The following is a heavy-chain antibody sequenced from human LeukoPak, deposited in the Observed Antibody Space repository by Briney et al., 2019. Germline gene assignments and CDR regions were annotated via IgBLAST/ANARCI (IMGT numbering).Heavy chain of an antibody. V-gene: IGHV4-61*01. CDR1: GGSISSSSYY. CDR3: ARETSQKGAHYMDV. Sequence: SETLSLTCTVSGGSISSSSYYWSWIRQPPGKGLEWIGYIYYSGSTNYNPSLKSRVTISVDTSKNQFSLKLTSVTAADTAVYYCARETSQKGAHYMDVWGKGTTVTISS. J-gene: IGHJ6*03. CDR2: IYYSGST. D-gene: IGHD3-16*01.